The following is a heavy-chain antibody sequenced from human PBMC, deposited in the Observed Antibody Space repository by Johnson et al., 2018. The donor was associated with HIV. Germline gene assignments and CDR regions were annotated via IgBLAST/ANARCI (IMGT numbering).Heavy chain of an antibody. CDR2: IKQDGSEK. Sequence: FFHPFLSLLLSFSSSFFPFPSSFFPWVRQAPGKGLEWLANIKQDGSEKYYVDSVKGRFTISRDNAKNSLYLQMNSLRAEDTAVYYCARVREWEGGEVGDAFDIWGQGTMVTVSS. D-gene: IGHD1-26*01. J-gene: IGHJ3*02. CDR3: ARVREWEGGEVGDAFDI. CDR1: FFPFPSSF. V-gene: IGHV3-7*03.